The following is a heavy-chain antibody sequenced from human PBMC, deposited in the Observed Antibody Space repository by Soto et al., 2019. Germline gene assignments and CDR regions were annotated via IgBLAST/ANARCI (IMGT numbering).Heavy chain of an antibody. CDR2: IYTGGST. V-gene: IGHV3-53*01. D-gene: IGHD3-10*02. CDR3: AKDTREYPMYYFDY. Sequence: GGSLRLSCAASGFTVSSRYMSWVRQAPGKGLDWVSVIYTGGSTYYADSVKGRFTIFRDNSKNTLYLQMNSLRAEDTAVYYCAKDTREYPMYYFDYWGQGTLVTVSS. CDR1: GFTVSSRY. J-gene: IGHJ4*02.